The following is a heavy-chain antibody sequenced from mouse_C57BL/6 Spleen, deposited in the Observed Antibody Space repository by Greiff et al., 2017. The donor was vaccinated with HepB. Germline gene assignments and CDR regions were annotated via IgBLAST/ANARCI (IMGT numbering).Heavy chain of an antibody. CDR2: INPSNGGT. CDR1: GYTLTSYW. Sequence: QVQLQQPGTELVKPGASVKLSCKASGYTLTSYWMHWVKQRPGQGLEWIGNINPSNGGTNYNEKFKSKATLTVDKSSSTAYMQLSSLTSEDSAVYYCARCITTVGYFDVWGTGTTVTVSS. D-gene: IGHD1-1*01. V-gene: IGHV1-53*01. J-gene: IGHJ1*03. CDR3: ARCITTVGYFDV.